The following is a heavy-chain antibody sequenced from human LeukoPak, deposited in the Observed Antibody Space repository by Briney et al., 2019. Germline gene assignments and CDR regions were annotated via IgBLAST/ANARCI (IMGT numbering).Heavy chain of an antibody. D-gene: IGHD3-22*01. CDR1: GNTFTDYY. Sequence: ASVKLSCKVSGNTFTDYYMHWVPQAPGKGLEWMGLVYPEDGETIYAEKFQGRVPITADTSTDTAYMELSSLRSEDTAVYYCATGTMIVVVSLLGAFDIWGQGTMVTVSS. CDR2: VYPEDGET. V-gene: IGHV1-69-2*01. CDR3: ATGTMIVVVSLLGAFDI. J-gene: IGHJ3*02.